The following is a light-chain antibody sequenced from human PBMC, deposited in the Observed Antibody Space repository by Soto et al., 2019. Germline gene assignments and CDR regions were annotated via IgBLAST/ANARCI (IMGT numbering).Light chain of an antibody. CDR2: KTS. J-gene: IGKJ4*01. Sequence: DIQMTQSPSTLSASIGDRVTITCRASQSVDSWLAWYQQKPGKAPKLLIYKTSNLESGVPSRFSGSGSGTEFSLTISSLQPDDFANYYCQQYKSFSLTFAGGTRVEVK. V-gene: IGKV1-5*03. CDR3: QQYKSFSLT. CDR1: QSVDSW.